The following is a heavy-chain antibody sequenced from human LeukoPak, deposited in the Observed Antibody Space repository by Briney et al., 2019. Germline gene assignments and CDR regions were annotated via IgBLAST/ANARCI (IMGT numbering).Heavy chain of an antibody. J-gene: IGHJ4*02. V-gene: IGHV4-59*01. CDR3: ARGKVQGVIFGY. Sequence: PSETLSHTCTVSGGSISSYYWSWIRQPPGKGLEWIGYIYYSGSTNYNPPLKSRVTISVDTSKNQFSLKLSSVTAADTAVYYCARGKVQGVIFGYWGQGTLVTVSS. CDR1: GGSISSYY. CDR2: IYYSGST. D-gene: IGHD3-10*01.